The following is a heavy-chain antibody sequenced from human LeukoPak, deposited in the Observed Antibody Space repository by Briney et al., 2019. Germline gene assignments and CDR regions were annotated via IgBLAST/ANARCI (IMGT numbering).Heavy chain of an antibody. J-gene: IGHJ6*02. CDR2: IYTSGST. V-gene: IGHV4-4*07. Sequence: PSETLSLTCAVYGGSFSGYYWSWIRQPPGKGLEWIGRIYTSGSTNYNPSLKSRVTMSVDTSKNQFSLKLSSVTAADTAVYYCAREWDEHSSSWYLSAYYYGMDVWGQGTTVTVSS. D-gene: IGHD6-13*01. CDR1: GGSFSGYY. CDR3: AREWDEHSSSWYLSAYYYGMDV.